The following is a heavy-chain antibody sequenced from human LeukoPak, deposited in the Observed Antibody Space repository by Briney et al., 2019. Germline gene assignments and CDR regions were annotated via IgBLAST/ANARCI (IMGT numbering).Heavy chain of an antibody. Sequence: ASVKVSCKASGYTFTNCGLTWVRQAPGQGLEWMGWISVYNDKSNYAQKFQGRVTMTADTSTRTAYLELRSLRSDDTAVYYCARTVAGGGYWYFDLWGRGTLVTVSS. D-gene: IGHD6-19*01. CDR3: ARTVAGGGYWYFDL. J-gene: IGHJ2*01. V-gene: IGHV1-18*01. CDR2: ISVYNDKS. CDR1: GYTFTNCG.